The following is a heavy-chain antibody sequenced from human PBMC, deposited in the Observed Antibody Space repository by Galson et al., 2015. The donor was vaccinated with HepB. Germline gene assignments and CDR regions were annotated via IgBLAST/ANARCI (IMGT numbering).Heavy chain of an antibody. CDR1: GFTFSYYA. Sequence: SLRLSCAASGFTFSYYAMSWVRQAPGRGLEWISGISGNGDITFYADSVKGRFTVSRDNSNNMLYLQMNSLRAEDAGLYFCAKGYGLFDSWGQGILVTVSS. CDR2: ISGNGDIT. V-gene: IGHV3-23*01. J-gene: IGHJ5*01. CDR3: AKGYGLFDS. D-gene: IGHD5-18*01.